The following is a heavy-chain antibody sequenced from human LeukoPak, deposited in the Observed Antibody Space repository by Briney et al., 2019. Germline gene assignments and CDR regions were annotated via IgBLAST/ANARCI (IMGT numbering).Heavy chain of an antibody. J-gene: IGHJ5*02. D-gene: IGHD2-2*01. CDR1: GYTFTDYY. V-gene: IGHV1-2*02. CDR2: INPNTGGT. CDR3: ARRVVPAAIPWFDP. Sequence: ASVKVSCKASGYTFTDYYMHWVRQAPGQGLEWMGWINPNTGGTNYAQKFQGRVTMTRDTSITTAYMELSRLRSDDTAVYYCARRVVPAAIPWFDPWGQGTLVTVSS.